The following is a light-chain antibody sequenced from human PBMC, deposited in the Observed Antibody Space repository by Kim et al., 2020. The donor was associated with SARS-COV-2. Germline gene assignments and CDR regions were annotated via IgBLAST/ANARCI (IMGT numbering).Light chain of an antibody. CDR2: KTS. CDR1: QSFSSW. J-gene: IGKJ2*01. V-gene: IGKV1-5*03. Sequence: DIQMTQSPSTLSASVGDRVTITCRASQSFSSWLAWYQQKPGKVPKLLIYKTSILESGVPSRFSGSGSGTEFTLTISSLQPDDFATYYCQQYNTYSTFGQGTKVDIK. CDR3: QQYNTYST.